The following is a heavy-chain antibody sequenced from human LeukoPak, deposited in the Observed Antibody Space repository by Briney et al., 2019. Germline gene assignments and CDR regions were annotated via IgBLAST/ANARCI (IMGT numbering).Heavy chain of an antibody. Sequence: GGSLRLSCAASGFTFDAYAMHWVRQAPGKGLEWVSGISWNSDSTGYGDSVKGRFTISRDNAKNSLSLHMHSLRPEDTALYYCAKPKTTSSGWYFFDTWGQGTLVTVSS. J-gene: IGHJ4*02. CDR2: ISWNSDST. CDR1: GFTFDAYA. CDR3: AKPKTTSSGWYFFDT. D-gene: IGHD6-19*01. V-gene: IGHV3-9*01.